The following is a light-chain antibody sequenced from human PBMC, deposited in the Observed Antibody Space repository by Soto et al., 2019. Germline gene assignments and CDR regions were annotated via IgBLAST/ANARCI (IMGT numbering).Light chain of an antibody. CDR3: QRLNSNPT. V-gene: IGKV1-9*01. CDR1: QGISTY. CDR2: GAS. Sequence: DIQLTQSPSFLSASLGDRVTITCRASQGISTYLAWYQHKPGEAPKLLICGASTLQSGVPSRCSGGCDTTELPLTISRLQPDDVATYCWQRLNSNPTFGPGTKLDIK. J-gene: IGKJ3*01.